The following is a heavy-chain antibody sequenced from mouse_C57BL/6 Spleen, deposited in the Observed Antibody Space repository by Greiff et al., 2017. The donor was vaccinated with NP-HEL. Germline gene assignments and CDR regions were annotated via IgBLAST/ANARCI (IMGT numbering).Heavy chain of an antibody. CDR3: ARSCTVSSSFAY. CDR2: INPSTGGT. J-gene: IGHJ3*01. V-gene: IGHV1-42*01. Sequence: VQLQQSGPELVKPGASVKISCKASGYSFTGYYMNWVKQSPEKSLEWIGEINPSTGGTTYNQKFKAKATLTVDKSSSTAYMQLKSLTSEDSAVYYCARSCTVSSSFAYWGKGTLVTVAA. CDR1: GYSFTGYY. D-gene: IGHD3-1*01.